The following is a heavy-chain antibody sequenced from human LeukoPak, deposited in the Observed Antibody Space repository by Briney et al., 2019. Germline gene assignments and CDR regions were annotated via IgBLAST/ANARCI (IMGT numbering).Heavy chain of an antibody. V-gene: IGHV1-46*01. CDR1: GYTFASYY. D-gene: IGHD5-18*01. CDR2: FNPSGAGT. J-gene: IGHJ5*02. CDR3: ARAGYSYGSGWFDP. Sequence: ASVKVSCKASGYTFASYYVHWVRQAPGQGLEWMGIFNPSGAGTNYAQKFQDRVAMTRDMSTSTVYMELSSLRSEDTAVYYCARAGYSYGSGWFDPWGQGTLVTVSS.